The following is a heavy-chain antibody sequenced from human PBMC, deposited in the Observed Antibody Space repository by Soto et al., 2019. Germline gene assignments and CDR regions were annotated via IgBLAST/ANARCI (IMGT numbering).Heavy chain of an antibody. CDR2: MNPNSGNT. J-gene: IGHJ4*02. Sequence: QVQLVQSWAEVKKPGASVKVSCKASGYTFTSYDINWVRQATGQGLEWMGWMNPNSGNTGYAQKCQGRVTMTRNTSISTAYVELRSLRYEGTAVYYCARERSGSSDYWGQGTLVTVSS. D-gene: IGHD1-26*01. V-gene: IGHV1-8*01. CDR1: GYTFTSYD. CDR3: ARERSGSSDY.